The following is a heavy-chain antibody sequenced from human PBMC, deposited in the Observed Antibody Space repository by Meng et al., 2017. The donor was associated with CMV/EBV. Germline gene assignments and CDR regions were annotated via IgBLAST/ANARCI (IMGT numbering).Heavy chain of an antibody. CDR2: INPNSGGT. CDR3: AREVRGSYDSSEPRWFDP. V-gene: IGHV1-2*02. D-gene: IGHD3-22*01. CDR1: GFTFTGYY. J-gene: IGHJ5*02. Sequence: GESLKISCAASGFTFTGYYMHWVRQAPGQGLEWMRWINPNSGGTNYAQKFQGRVTMTRDTSISTAYMELSRLRSDDTTVYYCAREVRGSYDSSEPRWFDPWGQGTLVTVSS.